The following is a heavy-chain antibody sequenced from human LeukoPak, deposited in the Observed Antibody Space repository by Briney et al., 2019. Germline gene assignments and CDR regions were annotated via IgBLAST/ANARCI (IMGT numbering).Heavy chain of an antibody. CDR3: ARVSIVVVPAAMPPSYMDV. CDR2: IYHSGST. CDR1: GYSISSGYY. D-gene: IGHD2-2*01. J-gene: IGHJ6*03. Sequence: SETLSLTCTVSGYSISSGYYWGWIRQPPGKGLEWMGSIYHSGSTYYNPSLKSRVTISVDTSKNQFSLKLSSVTAADTAVYYCARVSIVVVPAAMPPSYMDVWGKGTTVTISS. V-gene: IGHV4-38-2*02.